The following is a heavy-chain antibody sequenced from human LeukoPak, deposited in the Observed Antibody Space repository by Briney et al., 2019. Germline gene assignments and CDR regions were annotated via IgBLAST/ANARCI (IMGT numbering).Heavy chain of an antibody. J-gene: IGHJ4*02. CDR2: INPDGSIR. CDR1: GLTFSTYW. V-gene: IGHV3-74*03. Sequence: AGGSPRLSCAASGLTFSTYWMHWVRHAPGKGLAWVARINPDGSIRTYANSVQGRVTISRGTAKDTLFLQMNSLRAEDTAVYYCAREARVGGALQYWGQGTPVTVSS. CDR3: AREARVGGALQY. D-gene: IGHD1-26*01.